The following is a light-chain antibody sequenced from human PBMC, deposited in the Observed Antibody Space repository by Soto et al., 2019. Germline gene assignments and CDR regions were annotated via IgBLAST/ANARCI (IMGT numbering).Light chain of an antibody. V-gene: IGLV2-14*01. J-gene: IGLJ2*01. Sequence: QSALTQPASVSGSPGQSITISCTGTSSDVGGYNYVSWYQHYLGKAPRLLISEVSNRPSGVSNRFSGSRSGNTASLTISGLQPEDEADYYCSSYTSSSTVIFGGGTNLTVL. CDR2: EVS. CDR3: SSYTSSSTVI. CDR1: SSDVGGYNY.